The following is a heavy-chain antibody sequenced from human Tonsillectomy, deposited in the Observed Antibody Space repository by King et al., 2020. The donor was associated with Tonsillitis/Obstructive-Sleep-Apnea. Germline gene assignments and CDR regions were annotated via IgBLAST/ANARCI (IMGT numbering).Heavy chain of an antibody. D-gene: IGHD2-2*03. CDR3: ARDPSRGYWSSTSCFPTFDY. CDR1: GFTFSSYA. V-gene: IGHV3-30*04. CDR2: ISYDGSNK. J-gene: IGHJ4*02. Sequence: VQLVESGGGVVQPGRSLRLSCAASGFTFSSYAMHWVRQAPGKGLEWVAVISYDGSNKYYADSVKGRFTISRDNSKNTLYLQMNSLRAEDTAVYYCARDPSRGYWSSTSCFPTFDYCGQGTLCTVSS.